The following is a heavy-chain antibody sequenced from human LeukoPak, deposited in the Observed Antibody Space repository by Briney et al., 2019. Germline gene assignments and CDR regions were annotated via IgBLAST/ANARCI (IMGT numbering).Heavy chain of an antibody. Sequence: ASVKVSCKASGYTFTGYYMHWVRQAPGQGLEWMGWTNPNSGGTNYAQKFQGRVTMTRDMSTSTVYMELSSLRSEDTAVYYCAREYDYVWGSYRSDAFDIWGQGTMVTVSS. CDR3: AREYDYVWGSYRSDAFDI. J-gene: IGHJ3*02. CDR1: GYTFTGYY. CDR2: TNPNSGGT. V-gene: IGHV1-2*02. D-gene: IGHD3-16*02.